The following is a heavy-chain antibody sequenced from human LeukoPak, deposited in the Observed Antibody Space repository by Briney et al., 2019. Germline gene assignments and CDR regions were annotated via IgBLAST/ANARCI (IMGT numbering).Heavy chain of an antibody. J-gene: IGHJ6*03. CDR3: ARGVAVADYYMDV. D-gene: IGHD6-19*01. Sequence: ASVKVSCKASGYTFTSYYMHWVRQAPGQGLEWMGIINPSGGSTSYAQKFQGRVTMTRDMSTSTAYMELSSLRSEDTAVYYCARGVAVADYYMDVWGKGTTVTVSS. CDR2: INPSGGST. CDR1: GYTFTSYY. V-gene: IGHV1-46*01.